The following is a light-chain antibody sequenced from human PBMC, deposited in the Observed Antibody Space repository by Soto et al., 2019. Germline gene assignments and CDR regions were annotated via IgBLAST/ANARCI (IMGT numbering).Light chain of an antibody. CDR2: WAY. Sequence: DIVMTQSPDSLAVSLGERATINCESSQSVLYSSNNKNCLAWYQQKPGQPPKLLIYWAYIRESVVPDRFSGGESGTDFTLTISGLQAEDGAVYYCQQNCVRPWTFGQGTKVEIK. CDR1: QSVLYSSNNKNC. J-gene: IGKJ1*01. V-gene: IGKV4-1*01. CDR3: QQNCVRPWT.